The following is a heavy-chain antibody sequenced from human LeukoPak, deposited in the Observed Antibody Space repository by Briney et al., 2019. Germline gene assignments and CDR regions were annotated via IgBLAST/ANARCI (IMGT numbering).Heavy chain of an antibody. V-gene: IGHV1-46*01. D-gene: IGHD3-9*01. CDR3: ARDPDWYYYYYGMDV. J-gene: IGHJ6*02. Sequence: ASVKVSYKASGYTFTSYYMHWVRQAPGQGLEWMGIINPSGGSTSYAQKYQGRVTMTRDTSTSTVYMELSSLRSEDTAVYYCARDPDWYYYYYGMDVWGQGTTVTVSS. CDR1: GYTFTSYY. CDR2: INPSGGST.